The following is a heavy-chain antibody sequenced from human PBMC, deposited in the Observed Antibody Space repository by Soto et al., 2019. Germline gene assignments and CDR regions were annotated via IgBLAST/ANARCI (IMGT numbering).Heavy chain of an antibody. V-gene: IGHV3-7*01. CDR2: INQDGSEK. Sequence: EEQLVESGGALVLPGESLRLSCAASGFTFTSYWMSWVRQAPGKGLEWVAIINQDGSEKNSVASVKGRFTISRDNAKTSVLLEMTSLRVEDTAVYYWARDQRGGSYGMDVWGQGTTVTVS. CDR3: ARDQRGGSYGMDV. CDR1: GFTFTSYW. J-gene: IGHJ6*02.